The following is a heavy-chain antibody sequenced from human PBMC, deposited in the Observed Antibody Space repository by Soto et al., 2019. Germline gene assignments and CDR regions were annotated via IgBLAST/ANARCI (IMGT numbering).Heavy chain of an antibody. CDR2: IYDSGST. V-gene: IGHV4-39*07. Sequence: SETLSLTCTVSGGSIRGRFTYCGWIRQPPGKGLEWIGSIYDSGSTYYNPSLKSRVTISVDTSKNQFSLKLSSVTAADTAVYYCARDNCSGGSCYQGAFDIWGQGTMVTVSS. CDR1: GGSIRGRFTY. CDR3: ARDNCSGGSCYQGAFDI. D-gene: IGHD2-15*01. J-gene: IGHJ3*02.